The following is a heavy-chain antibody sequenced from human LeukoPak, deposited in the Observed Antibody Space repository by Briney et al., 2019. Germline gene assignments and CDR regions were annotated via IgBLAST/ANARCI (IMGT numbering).Heavy chain of an antibody. CDR2: IYPGDSDT. J-gene: IGHJ3*02. D-gene: IGHD2-21*02. CDR3: ASSAYCGGDCYSTDAFDI. V-gene: IGHV5-51*01. Sequence: GESLQISCKGSGYRFTSYWIGWVRQLPGKGLEWMGIIYPGDSDTRYSPSFQGQVTISADKSISTAYLQWSSLKASDTAMYYCASSAYCGGDCYSTDAFDIWGQGTMVTVSS. CDR1: GYRFTSYW.